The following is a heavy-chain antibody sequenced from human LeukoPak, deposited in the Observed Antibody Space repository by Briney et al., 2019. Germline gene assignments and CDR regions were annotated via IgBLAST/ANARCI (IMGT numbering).Heavy chain of an antibody. J-gene: IGHJ3*02. Sequence: GESLKISCKGSGYSFTSYWIGWVRQMPGKGLEWMGIIYPGDSDTRYSPSFQGQVTISADKSISTAYLQWSSLKASDTAMYYCARDAGVTTMVNTFDIWGQGTMVTVSS. CDR2: IYPGDSDT. V-gene: IGHV5-51*01. D-gene: IGHD5-18*01. CDR1: GYSFTSYW. CDR3: ARDAGVTTMVNTFDI.